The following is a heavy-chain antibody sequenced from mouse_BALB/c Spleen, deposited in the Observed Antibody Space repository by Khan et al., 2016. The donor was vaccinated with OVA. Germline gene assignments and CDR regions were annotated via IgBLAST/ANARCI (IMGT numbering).Heavy chain of an antibody. CDR3: ARRGAARATWDYFDY. Sequence: QIQLVQSGAELVRPGTSVKMSCKAAGYTFTNYWIGWVKQRPGHGLEWIGDTYPGGGYTNYNENFKGKVTLTADKSSSTAYMQLRGLESEDSAIYYWARRGAARATWDYFDYWGQGTTLTVSS. CDR2: TYPGGGYT. D-gene: IGHD3-1*01. V-gene: IGHV1-63*02. CDR1: GYTFTNYW. J-gene: IGHJ2*01.